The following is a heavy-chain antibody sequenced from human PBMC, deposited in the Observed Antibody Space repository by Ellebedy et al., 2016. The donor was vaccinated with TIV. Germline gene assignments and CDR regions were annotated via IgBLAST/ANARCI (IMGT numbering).Heavy chain of an antibody. CDR3: ARGSGRITMVRGLDYYVDY. J-gene: IGHJ4*02. CDR1: GYTFTSYY. Sequence: ASVKVSCXASGYTFTSYYMHWVRKAPGQGLEWMGIINPSGGSTNYAQKFQGRVTMTRDTSMSTVYMELSSLRSEDTAVYYCARGSGRITMVRGLDYYVDYWGQGTLVTVSS. CDR2: INPSGGST. D-gene: IGHD3-10*01. V-gene: IGHV1-46*01.